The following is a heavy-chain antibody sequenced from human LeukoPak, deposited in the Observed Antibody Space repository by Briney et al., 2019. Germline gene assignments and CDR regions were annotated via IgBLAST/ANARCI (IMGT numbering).Heavy chain of an antibody. CDR2: IIPIFGTA. D-gene: IGHD1-26*01. J-gene: IGHJ6*03. Sequence: GSSVKVSCKASGGTFSSYAISWVRQAPGQGLEWMGGIIPIFGTANYAQKFQGRVTITADKSTSTAYMELSSLRSEDTAVYYCACQIEVGATHRGYHYYMDVWGKGSTVTVSS. CDR3: ACQIEVGATHRGYHYYMDV. V-gene: IGHV1-69*06. CDR1: GGTFSSYA.